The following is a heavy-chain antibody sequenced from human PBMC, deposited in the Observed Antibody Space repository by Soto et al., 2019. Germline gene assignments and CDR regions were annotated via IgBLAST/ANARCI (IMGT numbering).Heavy chain of an antibody. CDR3: TRVLGDYYGMDV. V-gene: IGHV3-73*01. Sequence: GGSLRLSCAASGFSFSGTAMHWVRQASGKGLEWVGHIRSKANSYATAYAASVKGRFTISRDDSKNTAYMQMNSLKTEDTAVYYCTRVLGDYYGMDVWGQGTTVTVSS. CDR2: IRSKANSYAT. CDR1: GFSFSGTA. J-gene: IGHJ6*02. D-gene: IGHD3-3*01.